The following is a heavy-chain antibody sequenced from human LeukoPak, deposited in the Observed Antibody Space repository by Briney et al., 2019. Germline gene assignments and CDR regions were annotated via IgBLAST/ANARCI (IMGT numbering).Heavy chain of an antibody. J-gene: IGHJ4*02. CDR2: VMPFLDVA. Sequence: SVKVSCKASGDTFSDYTISWVRQAPGQGLEWVGRVMPFLDVADYAQKFQGRVTITADKSTSTAYMELSSLRSEDTAVYYCARDHCSGGSCLGGHWGQGTLVTVSS. D-gene: IGHD2-15*01. CDR3: ARDHCSGGSCLGGH. V-gene: IGHV1-69*04. CDR1: GDTFSDYT.